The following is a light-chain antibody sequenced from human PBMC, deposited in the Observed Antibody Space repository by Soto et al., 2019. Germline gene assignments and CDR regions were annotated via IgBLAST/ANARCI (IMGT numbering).Light chain of an antibody. J-gene: IGKJ5*01. CDR3: QQRSNWPRIT. V-gene: IGKV3-11*01. Sequence: EIVLTQSPGTLSLSPGERTTLSCRAIQNVNSNHIAWYQQKPGQAPRLLIYDASTRATGIPSRFSGSGSGTDFTLTISSLEPEDFALYYCQQRSNWPRITFGQGTRLEIK. CDR1: QNVNSNH. CDR2: DAS.